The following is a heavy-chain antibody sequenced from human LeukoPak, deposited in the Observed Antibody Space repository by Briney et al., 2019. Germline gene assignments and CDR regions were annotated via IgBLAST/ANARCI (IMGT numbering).Heavy chain of an antibody. J-gene: IGHJ5*02. Sequence: GGSLRLSCAASGFTFSSYAMSWVRQAPGKGLEWVSAISGSGGSTYYADSAKGRFTISRDNSKNTLYLQMNSLRAEDTAVYYCAKDGYCSSTSCYLNWFDPWGQGTLVTVSS. CDR1: GFTFSSYA. CDR2: ISGSGGST. V-gene: IGHV3-23*01. D-gene: IGHD2-2*01. CDR3: AKDGYCSSTSCYLNWFDP.